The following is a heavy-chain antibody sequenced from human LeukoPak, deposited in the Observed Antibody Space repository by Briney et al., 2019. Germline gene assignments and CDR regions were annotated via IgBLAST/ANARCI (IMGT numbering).Heavy chain of an antibody. CDR1: GLTFDDYA. J-gene: IGHJ4*02. D-gene: IGHD6-19*01. Sequence: GGSLRLSCAASGLTFDDYAMHWVRQAPGKGLEWVSGISWNSGSIGYVDPVKGRFTISRDNAKNSLYLQMDSLRAEDTALYYCAKGGSSGWEPLDHWGQGTLVIVSS. V-gene: IGHV3-9*01. CDR2: ISWNSGSI. CDR3: AKGGSSGWEPLDH.